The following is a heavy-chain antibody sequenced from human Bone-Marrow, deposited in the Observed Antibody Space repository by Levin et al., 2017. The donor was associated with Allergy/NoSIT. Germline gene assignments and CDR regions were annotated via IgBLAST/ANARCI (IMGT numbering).Heavy chain of an antibody. CDR1: GFNFRDYA. Sequence: PGGSLRLSCGVSGFNFRDYAMEWVRQAPGKGLEWVSGISATGSTTHYKGSVKGRFTISRDNSKGMLYLQMDNLTAEDTALYYCARALWGYEVWSAGYPPNYWGQGTLVVVSS. D-gene: IGHD3-3*01. V-gene: IGHV3-23*01. J-gene: IGHJ4*02. CDR3: ARALWGYEVWSAGYPPNY. CDR2: ISATGSTT.